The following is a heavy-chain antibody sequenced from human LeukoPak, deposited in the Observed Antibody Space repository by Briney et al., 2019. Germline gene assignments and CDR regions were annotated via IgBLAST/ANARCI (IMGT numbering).Heavy chain of an antibody. J-gene: IGHJ4*02. CDR3: ASYNCYDSSGYYSDY. Sequence: GGSLLLSCAASGFTFSSYSMNWVRQAPGKGLEWVSSISSSSSYIYYADSVKGRFTISGDNAKNSLYLQMNSLRAEDTAVYYCASYNCYDSSGYYSDYWGQGTLVTVSS. D-gene: IGHD3-22*01. CDR2: ISSSSSYI. V-gene: IGHV3-21*01. CDR1: GFTFSSYS.